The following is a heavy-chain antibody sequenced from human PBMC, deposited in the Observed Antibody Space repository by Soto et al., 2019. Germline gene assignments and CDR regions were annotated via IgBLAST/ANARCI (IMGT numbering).Heavy chain of an antibody. J-gene: IGHJ4*02. D-gene: IGHD2-21*01. CDR2: ITSSGSVV. CDR1: GFTFSDYY. Sequence: QVQLVESGGGLVKPGGSLRLSCEVSGFTFSDYYMSWIRQAPGQGLEWFSHITSSGSVVYYTDPVKGRFTISRDSAKNSLFLQMSSLGAEDTAVYYCARSVYCGANSCYWDSWGQGTLVSVSS. V-gene: IGHV3-11*01. CDR3: ARSVYCGANSCYWDS.